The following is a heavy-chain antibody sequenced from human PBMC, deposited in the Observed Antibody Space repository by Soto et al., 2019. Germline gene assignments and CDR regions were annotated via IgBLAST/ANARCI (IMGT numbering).Heavy chain of an antibody. Sequence: ASVKVSCKASGYTFTSYAMHWVRQAPGQRLEWMGWINAGNGNTKYSQKFQGRVTITRDTSASTAYMGLSSLRSEDTAVYYCVRDLSYCTNGVCSSWGQGTLVTVSS. CDR2: INAGNGNT. CDR3: VRDLSYCTNGVCSS. J-gene: IGHJ4*02. V-gene: IGHV1-3*01. D-gene: IGHD2-8*01. CDR1: GYTFTSYA.